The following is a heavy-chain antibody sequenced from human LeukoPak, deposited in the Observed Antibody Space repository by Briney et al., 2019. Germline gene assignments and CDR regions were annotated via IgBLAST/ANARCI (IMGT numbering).Heavy chain of an antibody. CDR1: GGSIGPYY. D-gene: IGHD3-16*01. Sequence: PSGTLSLTCTVSGGSIGPYYWSWLRQPAGKALEWIGRSYTTESTNYNPSLKSRVTMSLDTSKNQFSLKLSSVTAADTAVYYCARSGGSGFQLDSWGQGTLVTVSS. J-gene: IGHJ4*02. CDR3: ARSGGSGFQLDS. V-gene: IGHV4-4*07. CDR2: SYTTEST.